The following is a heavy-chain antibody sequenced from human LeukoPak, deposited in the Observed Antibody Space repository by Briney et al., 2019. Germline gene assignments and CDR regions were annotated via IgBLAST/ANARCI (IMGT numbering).Heavy chain of an antibody. CDR3: ALAPNSNWFDF. J-gene: IGHJ5*01. CDR2: IHYSGSS. V-gene: IGHV4-59*03. Sequence: SETLSLTCTVSGDSTNNFDWNWIRQSPGKGLEWIGNIHYSGSSVYNPSLQSRVTITIDTSRRQFFLKLNSVTAADTAVYFCALAPNSNWFDFWGPGTLVTVSS. D-gene: IGHD2-8*01. CDR1: GDSTNNFD.